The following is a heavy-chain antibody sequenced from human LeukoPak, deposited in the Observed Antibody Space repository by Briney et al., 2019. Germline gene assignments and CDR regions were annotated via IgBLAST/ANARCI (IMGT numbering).Heavy chain of an antibody. CDR2: IYYSGST. CDR3: ARRHIRDGYSWDYYYYMDV. J-gene: IGHJ6*03. V-gene: IGHV4-59*01. D-gene: IGHD5-24*01. Sequence: AETLSLTCTVSGGSISSYYWSWIRQPPGKGLEWIGNIYYSGSTNYNPSLKSRVTISVDTYKNQFSLKLSSVTAADTAVYYCARRHIRDGYSWDYYYYMDVWGKGTTVTVSS. CDR1: GGSISSYY.